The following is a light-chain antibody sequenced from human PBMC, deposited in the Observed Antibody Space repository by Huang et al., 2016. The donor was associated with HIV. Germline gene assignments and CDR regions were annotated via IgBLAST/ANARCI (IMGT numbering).Light chain of an antibody. CDR2: LGS. Sequence: DIVMTQSPLSLSGTLGEPASISCKSNQSLFYSNGYTYLDWYLQQPGQSPQLLIFLGSDRAAGVPDRFSGSGTGVDFTLTISRLEAEDVGVYYCMQGLQTPPTFGQGTKVEI. CDR3: MQGLQTPPT. V-gene: IGKV2-28*01. CDR1: QSLFYSNGYTY. J-gene: IGKJ1*01.